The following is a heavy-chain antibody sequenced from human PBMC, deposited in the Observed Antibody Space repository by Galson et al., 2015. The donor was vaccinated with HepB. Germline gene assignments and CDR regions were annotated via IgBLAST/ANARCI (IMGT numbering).Heavy chain of an antibody. Sequence: SLRLSCAASGFTFSDYYMPWIRQVPGKGLEWISYIGANTIYTNYAASVKGRFTISRDNVKNSVFLQMNSLRAEDAALYYCARVAHSAYGDLAHFDFWGRGTLATVSS. J-gene: IGHJ4*02. CDR1: GFTFSDYY. CDR2: IGANTIYT. D-gene: IGHD4-17*01. CDR3: ARVAHSAYGDLAHFDF. V-gene: IGHV3-11*06.